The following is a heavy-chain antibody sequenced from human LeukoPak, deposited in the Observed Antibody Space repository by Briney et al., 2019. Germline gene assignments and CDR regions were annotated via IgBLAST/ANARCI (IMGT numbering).Heavy chain of an antibody. V-gene: IGHV3-7*01. Sequence: GGSLRLSCAASGFTFSSYWMSWVRQAAGKGLEWVANIKQDGSEKYYVDSVKGRFTISRDNAKNSLYLQMNSLRAEDTAVYYCARDDCSSISCYHNWFDPWGQGTLVTVSS. D-gene: IGHD2-2*01. CDR3: ARDDCSSISCYHNWFDP. CDR1: GFTFSSYW. J-gene: IGHJ5*02. CDR2: IKQDGSEK.